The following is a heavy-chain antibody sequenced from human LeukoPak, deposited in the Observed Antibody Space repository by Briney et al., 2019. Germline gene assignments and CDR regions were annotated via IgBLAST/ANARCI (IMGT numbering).Heavy chain of an antibody. D-gene: IGHD6-19*01. CDR3: TTEFVGGGWYGDDAFGI. J-gene: IGHJ3*02. V-gene: IGHV3-15*01. CDR1: GFTFSNAW. CDR2: IKSKTDGRTT. Sequence: GGSLRLSCAASGFTFSNAWMSWVRQAPGKGLEWVGRIKSKTDGRTTDYAAPVKGRFTISRDDSKNTLYLQMNSLKTEDTAVYYCTTEFVGGGWYGDDAFGIWGQGTMVTVSS.